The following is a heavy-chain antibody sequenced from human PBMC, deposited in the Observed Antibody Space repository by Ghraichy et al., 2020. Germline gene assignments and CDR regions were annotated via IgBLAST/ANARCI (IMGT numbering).Heavy chain of an antibody. CDR1: GLTFSNHA. Sequence: GGSLRLSCSASGLTFSNHAMHWVRQAAGRGLEYVSAISSNGGSTYYADSVKDRFSISRDNSKNTLYLQMSSLRSEDTAVYYCVKGQDYYGWVDPWGQGTLVTVSS. J-gene: IGHJ5*02. CDR2: ISSNGGST. D-gene: IGHD3-10*01. V-gene: IGHV3-64D*06. CDR3: VKGQDYYGWVDP.